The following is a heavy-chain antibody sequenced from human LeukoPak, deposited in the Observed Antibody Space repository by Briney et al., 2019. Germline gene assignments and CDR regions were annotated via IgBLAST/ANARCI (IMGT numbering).Heavy chain of an antibody. CDR1: GFTFSSYG. Sequence: GGSLRLSCAASGFTFSSYGMHWVRQAPGKGLEWVAVIWYDGSNKYYADSVKGRFTISRDNSKNTLYLQMNSLRAEDTAVYYCARLSFGDGMDVWGQGTTVTVSS. CDR2: IWYDGSNK. CDR3: ARLSFGDGMDV. D-gene: IGHD1-26*01. J-gene: IGHJ6*02. V-gene: IGHV3-33*01.